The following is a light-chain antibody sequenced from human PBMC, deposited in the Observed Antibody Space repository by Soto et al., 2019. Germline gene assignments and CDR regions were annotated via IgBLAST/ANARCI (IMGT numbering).Light chain of an antibody. CDR3: KQAKHSPST. V-gene: IGKV2-28*01. CDR2: FGS. Sequence: DFVMTQSPLSLPVTAGEPASIXXRAXQSLLHSNGYNYLAWYLQKPGQSPQXXIYFGSNRASGVPERFSGSGAGTDFTLKISRVEAEDVGVYYCKQAKHSPSTFGQGTRLDIK. CDR1: QSLLHSNGYNY. J-gene: IGKJ5*01.